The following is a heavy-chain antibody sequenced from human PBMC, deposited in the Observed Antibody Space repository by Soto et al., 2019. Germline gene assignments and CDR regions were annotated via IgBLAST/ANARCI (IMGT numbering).Heavy chain of an antibody. Sequence: LRLSCATSGFTTSSNFWMSWVRQAPGRGLEWVANIRQDGSDQFYVDSVKGRFTISRDNPEESVHLQMNSLRVEDTAVYFCALYYDYSSGYYTGISYWGQGTPVTVSS. V-gene: IGHV3-7*03. CDR1: GFTTSSNFW. J-gene: IGHJ4*02. CDR2: IRQDGSDQ. D-gene: IGHD3-3*01. CDR3: ALYYDYSSGYYTGISY.